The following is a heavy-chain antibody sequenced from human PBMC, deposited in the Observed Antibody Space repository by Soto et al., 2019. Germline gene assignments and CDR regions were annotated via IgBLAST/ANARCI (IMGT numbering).Heavy chain of an antibody. CDR2: VIPVLGQA. CDR3: ESVGGVGAPPGADY. Sequence: QVQLVQSGAEVKRPGSSVKVSCKASGGIFSTYAISWLRQAPGQGLEWMGAVIPVLGQAYYAHALQDRFTITADESTGTSYMELGRRTSEDTAVYFWESVGGVGAPPGADYWGQGTLVTVSS. V-gene: IGHV1-69*01. J-gene: IGHJ4*02. CDR1: GGIFSTYA. D-gene: IGHD1-26*01.